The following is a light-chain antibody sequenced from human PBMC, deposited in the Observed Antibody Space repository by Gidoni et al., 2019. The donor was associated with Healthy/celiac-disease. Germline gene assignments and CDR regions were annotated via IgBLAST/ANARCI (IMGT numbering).Light chain of an antibody. Sequence: DFPMTQSPSSLSASVGDRVTITCRASQSIRSYLNWYQQKPGKAPKILIYSASSLQSGGPSRFSGSGSGTEFTITISSMQPEDFATYYCQQSYSTPWTFGQGTKVEIK. CDR2: SAS. V-gene: IGKV1-39*01. CDR3: QQSYSTPWT. J-gene: IGKJ1*01. CDR1: QSIRSY.